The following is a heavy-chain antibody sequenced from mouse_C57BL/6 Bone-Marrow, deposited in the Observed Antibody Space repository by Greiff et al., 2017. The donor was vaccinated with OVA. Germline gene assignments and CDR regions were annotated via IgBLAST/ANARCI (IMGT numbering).Heavy chain of an antibody. CDR2: ISNLAYSI. CDR1: GFTFSDYG. D-gene: IGHD1-1*01. J-gene: IGHJ1*03. Sequence: EVHLVESEGGLVQPGGSLKLSCAASGFTFSDYGMAWVRQAPRKGPEWVAFISNLAYSIYYADTVTGRFTISRENAKNTLYLEMSSLRSEDTAMYYCARTVVADWYFDVWGTGTTVTVSS. V-gene: IGHV5-15*01. CDR3: ARTVVADWYFDV.